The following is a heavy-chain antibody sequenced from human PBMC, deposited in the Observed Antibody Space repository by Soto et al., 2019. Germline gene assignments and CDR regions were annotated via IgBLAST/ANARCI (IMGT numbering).Heavy chain of an antibody. V-gene: IGHV4-34*01. D-gene: IGHD4-17*01. CDR3: ARGYPPRRDYDY. CDR2: INHSGST. J-gene: IGHJ4*02. CDR1: GGSFSGYY. Sequence: SETLSLTCAVYGGSFSGYYWSWIRQPPGKGLEWIGEINHSGSTNYNPSLKSRVTISVDTSKNQFSLKLSSVTAAVTAVYYCARGYPPRRDYDYWGQGTLVTVSS.